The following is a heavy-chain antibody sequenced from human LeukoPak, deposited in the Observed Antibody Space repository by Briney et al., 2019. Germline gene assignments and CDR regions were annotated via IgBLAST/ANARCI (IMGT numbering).Heavy chain of an antibody. CDR1: GFTFRSYS. J-gene: IGHJ4*02. Sequence: GGSLRLSCAASGFTFRSYSPNWIRQAPGKGLEWVASISGSNGYFYYADSVKGRFTISRDNARNSLFLQMNSLTAEDTAVYYCAKVYFRSVSGPPSRWGQGTLVTVSS. D-gene: IGHD2-8*01. V-gene: IGHV3-21*04. CDR2: ISGSNGYF. CDR3: AKVYFRSVSGPPSR.